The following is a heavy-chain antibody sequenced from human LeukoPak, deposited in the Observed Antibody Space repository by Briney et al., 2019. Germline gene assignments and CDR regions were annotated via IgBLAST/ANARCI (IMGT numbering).Heavy chain of an antibody. Sequence: GASVKVSCKASGGTFSSYAISWVRQAPGQGLEWMGWISAYNGNTNYAQKLQGRVTMTTDTSTSTAYMELRSLRSDDTAVYYCARAYYDFWSGYYYYYMDVWGKGTTVTVSS. V-gene: IGHV1-18*01. CDR3: ARAYYDFWSGYYYYYMDV. D-gene: IGHD3-3*01. J-gene: IGHJ6*03. CDR1: GGTFSSYA. CDR2: ISAYNGNT.